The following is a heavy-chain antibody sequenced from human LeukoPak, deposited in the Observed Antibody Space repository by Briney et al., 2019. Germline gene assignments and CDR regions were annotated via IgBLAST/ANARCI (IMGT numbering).Heavy chain of an antibody. J-gene: IGHJ6*03. CDR3: ARGGIAVAGTRENYYYYYMDV. V-gene: IGHV3-7*01. Sequence: GGSLRLSCAASGFTFSGYWMSWVRQAPGKGLEWVANIKQDGSEKYYVDSVKGRFTISRDNAKNSLYLQMNSLRAEDTAVYYCARGGIAVAGTRENYYYYYMDVWGKGTTVTVSS. D-gene: IGHD6-19*01. CDR1: GFTFSGYW. CDR2: IKQDGSEK.